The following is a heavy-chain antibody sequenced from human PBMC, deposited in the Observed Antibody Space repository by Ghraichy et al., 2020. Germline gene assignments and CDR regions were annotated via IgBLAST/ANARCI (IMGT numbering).Heavy chain of an antibody. CDR2: IYYSGST. CDR3: ARALGCSSTSCYGVNWFDP. Sequence: SETLSLTCTVSGGSISSYYWSWIRQPPGKGLEWIGYIYYSGSTNYNPSLKSRVTISVDTSKNQFSLKLSSVTAADTGVYYCARALGCSSTSCYGVNWFDPWGQGTLVTVST. D-gene: IGHD2-2*01. V-gene: IGHV4-59*01. J-gene: IGHJ5*02. CDR1: GGSISSYY.